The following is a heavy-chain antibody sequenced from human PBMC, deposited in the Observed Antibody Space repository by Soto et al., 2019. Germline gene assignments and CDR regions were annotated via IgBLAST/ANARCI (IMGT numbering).Heavy chain of an antibody. CDR2: IYHSGST. CDR3: ARDVGYHYDGSPSGQFDF. J-gene: IGHJ4*02. V-gene: IGHV4-4*02. CDR1: VNSISTTNW. Sequence: PSETLSLTCVLSVNSISTTNWWSWVRQSPGKGLEWIGEIYHSGSTNYNPSLKSRVTISVDKSKNQFSLKLSSVTAADTAVYYCARDVGYHYDGSPSGQFDFWGRGTLVTVSS. D-gene: IGHD3-22*01.